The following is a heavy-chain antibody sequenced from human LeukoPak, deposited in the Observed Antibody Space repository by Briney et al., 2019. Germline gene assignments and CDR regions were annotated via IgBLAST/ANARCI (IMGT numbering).Heavy chain of an antibody. CDR3: ARDITMVRTYYYNGMDV. Sequence: PGGSLRLSCAASGFTFSVYSMNWVRQAPGKGLEWVSYITASRRTKYYADSVKGRFSISRDNAKNSLFLQLNSLRAEDTAIYYCARDITMVRTYYYNGMDVWGQGTTVTVSS. D-gene: IGHD4/OR15-4a*01. CDR1: GFTFSVYS. CDR2: ITASRRTK. J-gene: IGHJ6*02. V-gene: IGHV3-48*01.